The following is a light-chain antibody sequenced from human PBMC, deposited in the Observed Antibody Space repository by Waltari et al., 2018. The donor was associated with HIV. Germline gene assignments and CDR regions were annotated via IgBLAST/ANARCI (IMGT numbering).Light chain of an antibody. J-gene: IGLJ3*02. CDR1: SSNIGSST. V-gene: IGLV1-44*01. Sequence: QSVLTQPPSASGTPGQRVTIPCSGSSSNIGSSTVNWYQQIPGTAPKLLIFSNNYRPSGVPDRFSGSKSGTSASLAISGLHSDDEADYFCAAWEDSLNGPIWVFGGGTKLTVL. CDR3: AAWEDSLNGPIWV. CDR2: SNN.